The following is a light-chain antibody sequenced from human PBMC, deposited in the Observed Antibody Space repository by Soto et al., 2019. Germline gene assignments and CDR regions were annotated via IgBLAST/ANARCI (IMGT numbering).Light chain of an antibody. CDR1: QSITTW. Sequence: DIQMTQSPSTLSASVGDRVTITCRASQSITTWLAWYQQKPGKAPKLLIYDASSLESRVPSRFRGSGSGTEFTLTIRGLRPDDFATYDCQQYKTYTYTFGQGTKLEIK. V-gene: IGKV1-5*01. CDR3: QQYKTYTYT. CDR2: DAS. J-gene: IGKJ2*01.